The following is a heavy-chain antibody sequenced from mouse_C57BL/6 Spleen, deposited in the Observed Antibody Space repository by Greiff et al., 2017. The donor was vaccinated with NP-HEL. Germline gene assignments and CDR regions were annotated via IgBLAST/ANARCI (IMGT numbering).Heavy chain of an antibody. V-gene: IGHV7-3*01. J-gene: IGHJ1*03. Sequence: EVKLVESGGGLVQPGGSLSLSCAASGFTFTDYYMSWVRQPPGKALEWLGFIRNKANGYTTEYSASVKGRFTISRDNSQSILYLQMNALRAEDSATYYCARYTGRGNWEGYFDVWGTGTTVTVSS. CDR1: GFTFTDYY. D-gene: IGHD4-1*01. CDR3: ARYTGRGNWEGYFDV. CDR2: IRNKANGYTT.